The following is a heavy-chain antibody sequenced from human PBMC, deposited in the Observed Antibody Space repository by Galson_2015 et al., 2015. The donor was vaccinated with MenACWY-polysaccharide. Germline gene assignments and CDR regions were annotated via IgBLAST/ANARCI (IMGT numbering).Heavy chain of an antibody. J-gene: IGHJ3*02. CDR3: AREGSRIVFHAFDI. CDR1: GSRFSNSG. D-gene: IGHD2-2*01. V-gene: IGHV3-33*01. CDR2: IQYDGSNK. Sequence: LRLSCAASGSRFSNSGMHWVRQAPGKGLVWVAVIQYDGSNKVYADSVKGRFTISRDNSKNTVFLEMNTLGVEDTAVYYCAREGSRIVFHAFDIWGQGTMVTVSS.